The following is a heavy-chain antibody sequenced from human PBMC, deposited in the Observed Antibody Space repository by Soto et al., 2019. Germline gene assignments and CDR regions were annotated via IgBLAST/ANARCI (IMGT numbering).Heavy chain of an antibody. J-gene: IGHJ4*02. D-gene: IGHD6-13*01. Sequence: GGSLRLSCAASGFTFSSYGMNWVRQAPEKGLEWVSYISSTGSLTQYADSVNGRFTISRDNGKNSLYLQMSSLRVEDTAVYYCARGGAARPDYWGQGTVVTV. V-gene: IGHV3-48*01. CDR3: ARGGAARPDY. CDR1: GFTFSSYG. CDR2: ISSTGSLT.